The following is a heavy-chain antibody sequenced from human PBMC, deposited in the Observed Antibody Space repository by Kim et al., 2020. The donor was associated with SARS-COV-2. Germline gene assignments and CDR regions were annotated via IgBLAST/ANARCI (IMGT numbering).Heavy chain of an antibody. D-gene: IGHD3-22*01. Sequence: PNLKSRLTRTVDTSKNQFSLKLSSVTAADTAVYYGARLRITVRVVADAFDIWGQGTMVTVSS. CDR3: ARLRITVRVVADAFDI. V-gene: IGHV4-31*02. J-gene: IGHJ3*02.